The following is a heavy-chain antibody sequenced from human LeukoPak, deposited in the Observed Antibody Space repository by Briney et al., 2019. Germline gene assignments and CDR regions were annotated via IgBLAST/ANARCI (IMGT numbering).Heavy chain of an antibody. CDR3: AAWYRFSVPRPDY. D-gene: IGHD2-15*01. CDR1: GGSISSGDYY. Sequence: SETLSLTCTVSGGSISSGDYYWSWIRQPPGKGLEWIGYIYYSGSTYYNPSLKSRVTISVDTSKNQFSLKLSSVTAADTAVYYCAAWYRFSVPRPDYWGQGTLVTVSS. J-gene: IGHJ4*02. CDR2: IYYSGST. V-gene: IGHV4-30-4*01.